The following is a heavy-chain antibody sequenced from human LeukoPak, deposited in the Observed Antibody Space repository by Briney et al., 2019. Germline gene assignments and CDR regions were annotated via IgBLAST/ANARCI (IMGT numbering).Heavy chain of an antibody. CDR2: IYYSGST. D-gene: IGHD3-3*01. V-gene: IGHV4-39*01. CDR1: GVSISSSSYY. J-gene: IGHJ3*02. Sequence: SETLSLTCTVSGVSISSSSYYWGWIRQPPGKGLEWIGSIYYSGSTYYNPSLKSRVTTSVDTSKNQFSLKLSSVTVADTAVYYCARGDYDFWSYWDAFDIWGQGTMVTVSS. CDR3: ARGDYDFWSYWDAFDI.